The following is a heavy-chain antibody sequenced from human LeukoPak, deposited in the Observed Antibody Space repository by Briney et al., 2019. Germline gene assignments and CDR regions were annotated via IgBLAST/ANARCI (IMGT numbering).Heavy chain of an antibody. Sequence: SETLSLTCAVYGGSFSGYSWSWNRQPPGKGLEWIGEINHSGRTNYNPSLKSRVTISVDTSKNHLSLKLSSVTAADTAVYYCASSMLRTPNKDYWGQGTLVTVSS. CDR3: ASSMLRTPNKDY. CDR1: GGSFSGYS. J-gene: IGHJ4*02. CDR2: INHSGRT. D-gene: IGHD2-15*01. V-gene: IGHV4-34*01.